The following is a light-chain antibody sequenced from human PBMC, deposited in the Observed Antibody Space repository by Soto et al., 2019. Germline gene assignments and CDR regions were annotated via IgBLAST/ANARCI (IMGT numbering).Light chain of an antibody. CDR2: GAS. CDR1: QTVIHNH. V-gene: IGKV3-20*01. Sequence: EVVLRQPPDTLPLSPRSRAPLSCRASQTVIHNHLAWHQQKPGQPPRLLVYGASSRATGIPDRFSGSGSGTDFTLTISRLAHEDVAVYYCQQYGSSGTFGQGTKVDIK. CDR3: QQYGSSGT. J-gene: IGKJ1*01.